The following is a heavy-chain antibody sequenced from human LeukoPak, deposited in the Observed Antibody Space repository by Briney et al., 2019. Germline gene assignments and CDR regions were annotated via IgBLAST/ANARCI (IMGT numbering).Heavy chain of an antibody. CDR3: ARRLGGRDASDI. V-gene: IGHV4-59*08. Sequence: SETLSHTCTVSGGSISSYYWSWIRQPPGKGLEWIGYIYSSGSTNYNPSLKSRVTISVDTSKNQFSLKLSSVTAADTAVYYCARRLGGRDASDIWGQGTMVAVSS. CDR1: GGSISSYY. D-gene: IGHD3-16*01. J-gene: IGHJ3*02. CDR2: IYSSGST.